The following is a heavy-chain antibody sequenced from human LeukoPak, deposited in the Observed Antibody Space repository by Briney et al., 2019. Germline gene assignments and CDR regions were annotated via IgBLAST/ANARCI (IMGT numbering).Heavy chain of an antibody. V-gene: IGHV3-23*01. CDR3: AKNAKGSGSYYWSYYYYGMDV. CDR1: GFTFSSYA. J-gene: IGHJ6*02. Sequence: GGSLRLSCAASGFTFSSYAMSWVRQAPGKGREWVSAISGSGGSTYYADSVKGRFTISRDNSKNTLYLQMNSLRAEDTAVYYCAKNAKGSGSYYWSYYYYGMDVWGQGTTVTVSS. D-gene: IGHD3-10*01. CDR2: ISGSGGST.